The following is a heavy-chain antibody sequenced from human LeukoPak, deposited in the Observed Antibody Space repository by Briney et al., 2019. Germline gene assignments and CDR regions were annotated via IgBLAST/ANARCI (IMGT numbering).Heavy chain of an antibody. CDR3: ARETLDGKSSSWARGLFDC. CDR2: INPNSGGT. D-gene: IGHD6-13*01. CDR1: GYTFTGYY. Sequence: ASVKVSCKASGYTFTGYYMHWVRQAPGQGLEWMGWINPNSGGTNYAQKFQGRVTMTRDTSITTAYMVLSRLRSDDTAVYYCARETLDGKSSSWARGLFDCWGQGTLVTVSS. J-gene: IGHJ4*02. V-gene: IGHV1-2*02.